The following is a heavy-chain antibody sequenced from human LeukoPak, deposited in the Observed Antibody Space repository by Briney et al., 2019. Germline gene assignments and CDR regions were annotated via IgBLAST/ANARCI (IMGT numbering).Heavy chain of an antibody. CDR3: ARDRDTAYNPFDY. CDR2: ITSTGSTK. Sequence: GGSLRLSCAASGFTFTNAWMSWVRQAPGKGLEWISYITSTGSTKYYADSVKGRFTISRDNAKNSLYLQMDSLRAEDTAVYYCARDRDTAYNPFDYWGQGTLVTVSS. V-gene: IGHV3-11*04. D-gene: IGHD1-1*01. CDR1: GFTFTNAW. J-gene: IGHJ4*02.